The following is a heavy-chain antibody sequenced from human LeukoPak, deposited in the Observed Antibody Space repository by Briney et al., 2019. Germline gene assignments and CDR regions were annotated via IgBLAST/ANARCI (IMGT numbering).Heavy chain of an antibody. Sequence: GGSLRLSCAASGFTFSSYEMNWVRQAPGKGLEWVAYISSSGSPIYYADSVKGRFTLSRDNAKNSVYMQINSLRAEDTAVYYCARETTTLDYWGQGTLVTVSS. CDR3: ARETTTLDY. J-gene: IGHJ4*02. V-gene: IGHV3-48*03. CDR1: GFTFSSYE. CDR2: ISSSGSPI. D-gene: IGHD1-26*01.